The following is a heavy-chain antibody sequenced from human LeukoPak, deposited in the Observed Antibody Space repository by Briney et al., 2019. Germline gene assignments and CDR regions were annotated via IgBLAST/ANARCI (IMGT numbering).Heavy chain of an antibody. D-gene: IGHD3-9*01. J-gene: IGHJ4*02. V-gene: IGHV1-69*05. CDR2: IIPIFGTA. Sequence: SVKVSCKAPGGTFSSYAISWVRQAPGQGLEWMGGIIPIFGTANYAQKFQGRVTITTDESTSTAYMELSSLRSEDTAVYYCARGFRYFDWLAPFDYWGQGTLVTVSS. CDR3: ARGFRYFDWLAPFDY. CDR1: GGTFSSYA.